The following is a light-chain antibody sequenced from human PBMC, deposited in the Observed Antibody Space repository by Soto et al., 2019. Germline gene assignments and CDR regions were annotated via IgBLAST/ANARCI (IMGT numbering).Light chain of an antibody. CDR2: EVS. CDR1: SSDVGGYNY. CDR3: SSYTPSSISHVL. Sequence: QSVLTQPASVSGSPGQSITISCTGTSSDVGGYNYVSWYQQHPGKAPKVMIYEVSNRPSGVSNRFSGSKSDNTASLTISGLQAEDEADYYCSSYTPSSISHVLFGGGTKVTVL. J-gene: IGLJ2*01. V-gene: IGLV2-14*01.